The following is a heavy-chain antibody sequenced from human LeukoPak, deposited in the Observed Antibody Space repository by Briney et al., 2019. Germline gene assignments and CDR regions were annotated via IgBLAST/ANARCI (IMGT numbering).Heavy chain of an antibody. CDR1: AGSISSYY. V-gene: IGHV4-59*01. CDR3: ARINIAAAGAFDY. Sequence: SETLSLTCTVSAGSISSYYWSRIRQPPGKGLEWIGYIYYSGSTNYNPSLKSRVIISVDTSKNQLSLELSSVTAADTAVYYCARINIAAAGAFDYWGQGTLVTVSS. D-gene: IGHD6-13*01. CDR2: IYYSGST. J-gene: IGHJ4*02.